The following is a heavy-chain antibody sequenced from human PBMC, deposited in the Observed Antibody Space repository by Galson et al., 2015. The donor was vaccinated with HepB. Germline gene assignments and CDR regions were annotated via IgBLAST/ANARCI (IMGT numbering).Heavy chain of an antibody. D-gene: IGHD3-22*01. CDR1: GFTFSSYW. J-gene: IGHJ4*02. Sequence: SLRLSCAASGFTFSSYWMSWVRQAPGKGLEWVANIKQDGSEKCYVDSVKGRFTISRDNAKNSLYLQMNSLRAEDTAVYYCAKAVRYYYDSSGYLWGRGTLVTVSS. CDR2: IKQDGSEK. CDR3: AKAVRYYYDSSGYL. V-gene: IGHV3-7*03.